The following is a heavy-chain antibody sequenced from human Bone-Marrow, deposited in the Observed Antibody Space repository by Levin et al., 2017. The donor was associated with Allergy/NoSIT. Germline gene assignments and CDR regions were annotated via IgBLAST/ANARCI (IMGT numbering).Heavy chain of an antibody. CDR1: GGSFSGYF. Sequence: SSETLSLTCTVSGGSFSGYFWTWIRQTPGKGLEWLGEVVHSGTTSYNPSLQRRLTISVDPSRNEFSLQLTSVTAADTAVYFCARRYRSGAVGPTGYWGQGALVTVSS. V-gene: IGHV4-34*12. CDR3: ARRYRSGAVGPTGY. D-gene: IGHD1-26*01. J-gene: IGHJ4*02. CDR2: VVHSGTT.